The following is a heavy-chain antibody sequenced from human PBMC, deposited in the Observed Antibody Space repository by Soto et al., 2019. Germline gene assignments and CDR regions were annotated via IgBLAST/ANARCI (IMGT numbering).Heavy chain of an antibody. D-gene: IGHD6-25*01. CDR1: NGSISGFY. CDR2: IHYSGRT. J-gene: IGHJ4*02. Sequence: PSETLSLTCSVSNGSISGFYWTWIRQPPGKILEWIGYIHYSGRTDYNPSLTSRATMSVDTSKNQFSLNLKSITAADTAVYYCARGSGPFYYFDYWGQGTLVTVSS. CDR3: ARGSGPFYYFDY. V-gene: IGHV4-59*12.